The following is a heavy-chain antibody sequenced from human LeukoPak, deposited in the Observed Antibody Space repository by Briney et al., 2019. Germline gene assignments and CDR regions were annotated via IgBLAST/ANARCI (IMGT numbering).Heavy chain of an antibody. CDR2: ISSGSTI. CDR1: GFTFSSYE. V-gene: IGHV3-48*03. CDR3: AREDIVVVPAASGFDY. Sequence: GGSLRLSCAASGFTFSSYEMNWVRQAPGKGLEWVSYISSGSTIYYADSVKGRFTISRDNAENSLYLQMNSLRAEDTAVYYCAREDIVVVPAASGFDYWGQGTLVTVSS. D-gene: IGHD2-2*01. J-gene: IGHJ4*02.